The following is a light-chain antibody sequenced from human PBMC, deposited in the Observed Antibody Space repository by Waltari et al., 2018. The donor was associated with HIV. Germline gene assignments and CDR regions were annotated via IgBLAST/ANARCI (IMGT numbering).Light chain of an antibody. CDR3: AAWDDSLNGFYV. CDR1: SSNIGTNY. CDR2: RDN. V-gene: IGLV1-47*01. J-gene: IGLJ1*01. Sequence: QSVLTQPPSASATPGQRVTISCSGSSSNIGTNYVFWYQQLPGTAPKLLIFRDNWRPAGVPDRFSGSRSGTAASLVISGLRSEDEAEYYCAAWDDSLNGFYVFGSGTRVTVL.